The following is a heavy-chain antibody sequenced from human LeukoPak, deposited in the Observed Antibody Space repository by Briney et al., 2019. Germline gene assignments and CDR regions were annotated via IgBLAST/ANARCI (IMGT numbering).Heavy chain of an antibody. Sequence: GGSLRLSCAASGFTFSSYWMSWVRQAPGKGLEWVANIKQDGSEKYYVDSVKGRFTISRDNSKNTLNLQMNSLRAEDTAVYYCAKTPAYYYESSGYYYFDYWGQGTLVTVSS. D-gene: IGHD3-22*01. CDR3: AKTPAYYYESSGYYYFDY. V-gene: IGHV3-7*03. CDR1: GFTFSSYW. J-gene: IGHJ4*02. CDR2: IKQDGSEK.